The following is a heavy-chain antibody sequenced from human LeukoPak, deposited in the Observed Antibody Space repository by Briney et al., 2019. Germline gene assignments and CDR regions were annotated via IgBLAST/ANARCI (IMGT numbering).Heavy chain of an antibody. D-gene: IGHD2-15*01. J-gene: IGHJ5*02. V-gene: IGHV1-3*01. Sequence: ASVKVSCKASGYTFTSYAMHWVRQAPGQRLEWMGWINAGNGNTKYSQKFRGRVTITRDTSASTACMELSSLRSEDTAVYYCARGCSGGSCFGDPFNWFDPWGQGTLVTVSS. CDR2: INAGNGNT. CDR3: ARGCSGGSCFGDPFNWFDP. CDR1: GYTFTSYA.